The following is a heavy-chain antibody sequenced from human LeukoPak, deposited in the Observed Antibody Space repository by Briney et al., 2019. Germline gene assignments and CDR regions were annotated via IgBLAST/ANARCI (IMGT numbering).Heavy chain of an antibody. CDR1: GDSITRYY. J-gene: IGHJ4*02. Sequence: SETLSLTCSVSGDSITRYYWTWVRQPPGQGLEWIGYSYYRGSSNYNPSLRSRATISVDPSKTQFSLHLNSVTAADTAVYYCARHLNNCGDDCYIFDYWGQGTPVTVSS. V-gene: IGHV4-59*08. CDR3: ARHLNNCGDDCYIFDY. D-gene: IGHD2-21*01. CDR2: SYYRGSS.